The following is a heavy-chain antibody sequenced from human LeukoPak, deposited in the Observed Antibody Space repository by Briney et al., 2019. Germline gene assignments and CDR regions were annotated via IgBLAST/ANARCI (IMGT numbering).Heavy chain of an antibody. Sequence: GRSLRLSCAASGFTFDDYAMHWVRQAPGKGLEWVSGISWNSGSIGYADSVKGRFTISRDNAKNSLYLQMNSLRAEDTALYYCAKAGGGQWLVHVDYWGQGTLVTVSS. CDR3: AKAGGGQWLVHVDY. V-gene: IGHV3-9*01. D-gene: IGHD6-19*01. CDR1: GFTFDDYA. J-gene: IGHJ4*02. CDR2: ISWNSGSI.